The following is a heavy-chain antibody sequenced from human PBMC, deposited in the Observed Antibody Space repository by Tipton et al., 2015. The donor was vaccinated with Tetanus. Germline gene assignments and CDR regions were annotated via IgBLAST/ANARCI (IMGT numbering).Heavy chain of an antibody. Sequence: LSLTCAVYGGSLSRYYWTWIRQPPGKGLEWLSIIYAAGSTYYADSVKGRFTLSRDISKDKVFLHMDSVRPEDTAVYYCARVPLGGGYLDIWGRGTLVTVSS. CDR3: ARVPLGGGYLDI. D-gene: IGHD2-15*01. CDR2: IYAAGST. CDR1: GGSLSRYY. V-gene: IGHV3-53*01. J-gene: IGHJ2*01.